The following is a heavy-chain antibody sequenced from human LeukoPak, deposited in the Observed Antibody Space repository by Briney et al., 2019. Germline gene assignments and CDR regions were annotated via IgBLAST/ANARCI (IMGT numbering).Heavy chain of an antibody. V-gene: IGHV1-69*01. J-gene: IGHJ6*02. CDR2: IIPIFGTA. CDR1: GGTFSSYA. CDR3: ARDENYYCSSTSCYPGGETFGYYGMDV. D-gene: IGHD2-2*01. Sequence: GASVKVSCKASGGTFSSYAISWVRQAPGQGLEWMGGIIPIFGTANYAQKFQGRVTITADESTSTAYMELSSLRSEDTAVYYCARDENYYCSSTSCYPGGETFGYYGMDVWGQGTTVTVSS.